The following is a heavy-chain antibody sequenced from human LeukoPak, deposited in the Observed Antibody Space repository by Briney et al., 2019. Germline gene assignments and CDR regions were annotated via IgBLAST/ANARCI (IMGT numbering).Heavy chain of an antibody. Sequence: GASVKVSCKASGYTFTSYYMHWVRQAPGQGLEWMGIINPSGGSTSYAQKFQGRVTMTRDTSTSTVYMELSSLRSEDTAVYYCARDQAKYYDSSGYYSNWGQGTLVTVSS. D-gene: IGHD3-22*01. V-gene: IGHV1-46*01. CDR3: ARDQAKYYDSSGYYSN. CDR2: INPSGGST. CDR1: GYTFTSYY. J-gene: IGHJ4*02.